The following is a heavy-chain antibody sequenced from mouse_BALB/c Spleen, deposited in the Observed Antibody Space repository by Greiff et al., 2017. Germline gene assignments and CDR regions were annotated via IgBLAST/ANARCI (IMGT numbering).Heavy chain of an antibody. J-gene: IGHJ4*01. CDR2: ISSCSSTI. CDR3: VRGGGPDYGSSSYYAMDY. D-gene: IGHD1-1*01. V-gene: IGHV5-17*02. Sequence: EVQVVESGGGLVQPGGSRKLSCAASGFTFSSFGMHWVRQAPEKGLEWVAYISSCSSTINYANKVKGRFTISRDNPKNTLSLQVTSLRSEDTAVDYCVRGGGPDYGSSSYYAMDYWGQGTSVTVSS. CDR1: GFTFSSFG.